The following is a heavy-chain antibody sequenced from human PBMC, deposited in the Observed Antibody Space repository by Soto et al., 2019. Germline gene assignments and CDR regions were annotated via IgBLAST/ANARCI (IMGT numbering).Heavy chain of an antibody. Sequence: GGSLRLSCAASGFTVSSNYMSWVRQAPGKGLEWVSVIYSGGSTYYADSVKGRFTISRDNSKNTLYLQMNSLRAEDTAVYYCARGRYSTTWYAGFDPWGQGTLVTVSS. D-gene: IGHD6-13*01. CDR3: ARGRYSTTWYAGFDP. CDR1: GFTVSSNY. CDR2: IYSGGST. V-gene: IGHV3-53*05. J-gene: IGHJ5*02.